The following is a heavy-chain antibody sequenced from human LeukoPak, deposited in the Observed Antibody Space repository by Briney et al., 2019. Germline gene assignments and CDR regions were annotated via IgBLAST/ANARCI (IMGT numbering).Heavy chain of an antibody. J-gene: IGHJ6*03. D-gene: IGHD3-3*01. CDR3: ARGRNNYDFWSGYYYYYYYYMDV. Sequence: SETPSLTCTVSGGSISSSSYYWGWIRQPPGKGLEWIGSIYYSGSTYYNPSLKSRVTISVDTSKNQFSLKLSSVTAADTAVYYCARGRNNYDFWSGYYYYYYYYMDVWGKGTTVTVSS. CDR1: GGSISSSSYY. CDR2: IYYSGST. V-gene: IGHV4-39*07.